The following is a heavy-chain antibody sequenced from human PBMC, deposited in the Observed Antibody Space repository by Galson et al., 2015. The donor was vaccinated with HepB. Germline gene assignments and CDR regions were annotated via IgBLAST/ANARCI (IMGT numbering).Heavy chain of an antibody. CDR1: GGSISSYY. CDR3: ASSLYGGNSYSYFDL. V-gene: IGHV4-59*01. Sequence: ETLSLTCTVSGGSISSYYWSWIRQPPGKGLEWIGYIYYSGSTNYNPSLKSRVTISVDTSKNQFSLKLSSVTAADTAVYYCASSLYGGNSYSYFDLWGRGTLVTVSS. J-gene: IGHJ2*01. CDR2: IYYSGST. D-gene: IGHD4-23*01.